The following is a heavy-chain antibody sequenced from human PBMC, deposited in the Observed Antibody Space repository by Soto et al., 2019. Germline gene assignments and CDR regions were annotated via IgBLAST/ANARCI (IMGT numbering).Heavy chain of an antibody. CDR1: GFTFSSYA. CDR3: AKDTPSDYGGNSVDWFDP. CDR2: ISGSGGST. V-gene: IGHV3-23*01. Sequence: GGSLRLSCAASGFTFSSYAMSWVRQAPGKGLEWVSAISGSGGSTYYADPVKGRFTISRDNSKNTLYLQMNSLRAEDTAVYYCAKDTPSDYGGNSVDWFDPWGQGTLVTVS. J-gene: IGHJ5*02. D-gene: IGHD4-17*01.